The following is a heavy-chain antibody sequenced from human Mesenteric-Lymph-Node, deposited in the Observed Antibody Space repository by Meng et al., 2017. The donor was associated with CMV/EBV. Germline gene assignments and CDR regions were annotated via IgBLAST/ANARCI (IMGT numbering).Heavy chain of an antibody. D-gene: IGHD6-13*01. Sequence: GGSLRLSCAASGFTLSSYAMHWVRQAPGKGLDWVAVISYDGSNRYYADSVKGRCTISRDNSKKTLYLEMNSLRAEDTAVYYCARDFDTSNWAPRYYYYGMDVWGQGTTVTVSS. CDR1: GFTLSSYA. CDR3: ARDFDTSNWAPRYYYYGMDV. J-gene: IGHJ6*02. V-gene: IGHV3-30*04. CDR2: ISYDGSNR.